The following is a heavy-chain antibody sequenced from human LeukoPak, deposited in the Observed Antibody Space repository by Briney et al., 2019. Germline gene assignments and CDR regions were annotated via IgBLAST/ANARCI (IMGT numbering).Heavy chain of an antibody. CDR2: IYTSGST. CDR1: GGSISSGSYY. J-gene: IGHJ4*02. D-gene: IGHD3-10*01. CDR3: ARGPTFPAIGSLIDY. V-gene: IGHV4-61*02. Sequence: KPSETLSLTCTVSGGSISSGSYYWSWIRQPAGKGLEWIGRIYTSGSTNYNPSLKSRVTISVDTSKNQFSLKLSSVTAADTAVYYCARGPTFPAIGSLIDYWGQGTLVTVSS.